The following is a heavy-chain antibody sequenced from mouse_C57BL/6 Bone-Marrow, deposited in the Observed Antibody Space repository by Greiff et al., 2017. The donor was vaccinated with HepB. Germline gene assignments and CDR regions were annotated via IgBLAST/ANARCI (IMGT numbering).Heavy chain of an antibody. CDR2: ISSGGSYT. CDR1: GFTFSSYG. CDR3: AGPSLDYYGSSFWYFDV. J-gene: IGHJ1*03. V-gene: IGHV5-6*01. D-gene: IGHD1-1*01. Sequence: EVKLVESGGDLVKPGGSLKLSCAASGFTFSSYGMSWVRQTPDQRLEWVATISSGGSYTYYPDSVKERLTISRDKAKNTLYLQMISLKSEDTAVYYCAGPSLDYYGSSFWYFDVWGTGTTVTVSS.